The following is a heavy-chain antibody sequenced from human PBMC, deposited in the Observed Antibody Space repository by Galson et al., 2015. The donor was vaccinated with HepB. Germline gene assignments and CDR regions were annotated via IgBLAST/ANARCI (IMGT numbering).Heavy chain of an antibody. CDR3: ARDLGPMWGFLRLLFDS. Sequence: SVKVSCKASGNSFNYYAINWVRQAPGQGLEWMGWINTNSGNPTYAQDFAGRFVFSLDTSVSTTFLQISGLKTEDTAVYYCARDLGPMWGFLRLLFDSWGQGTLVTVSS. CDR2: INTNSGNP. V-gene: IGHV7-4-1*02. J-gene: IGHJ4*02. D-gene: IGHD2-21*01. CDR1: GNSFNYYA.